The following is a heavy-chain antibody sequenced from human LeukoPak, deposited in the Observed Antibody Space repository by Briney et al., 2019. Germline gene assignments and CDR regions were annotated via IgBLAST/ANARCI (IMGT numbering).Heavy chain of an antibody. CDR2: INPNSGGT. D-gene: IGHD3-3*01. V-gene: IGHV1-2*02. CDR3: ARDPSSVLRFLEWLSHYFDY. J-gene: IGHJ4*02. CDR1: GYTFTGYY. Sequence: ASVKVSCKASGYTFTGYYMHWVRQAPGQGLEWMGWINPNSGGTNYAQKFQGRVTMTRDTSISTAYMELNRLRSDETAVYYCARDPSSVLRFLEWLSHYFDYLGQGTLVTVSS.